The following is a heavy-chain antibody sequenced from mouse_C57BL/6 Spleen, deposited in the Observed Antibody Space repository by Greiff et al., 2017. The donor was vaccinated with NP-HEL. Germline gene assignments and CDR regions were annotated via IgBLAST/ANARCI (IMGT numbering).Heavy chain of an antibody. V-gene: IGHV1-61*01. CDR3: AAITTVEVDY. J-gene: IGHJ2*01. D-gene: IGHD1-1*01. CDR1: GYTFTSYW. Sequence: QVQLQQPGAELVRPGSSVKLSCKASGYTFTSYWMDWVKQRPGQGLEWIGNIYPSDSETHYNQKFKDKATLTVYKSSSTAYMQLSSLTSEDSAVYYCAAITTVEVDYWGQGTTLTVSS. CDR2: IYPSDSET.